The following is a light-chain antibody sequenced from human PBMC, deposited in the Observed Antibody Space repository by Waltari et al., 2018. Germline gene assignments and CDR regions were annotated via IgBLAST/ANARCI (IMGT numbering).Light chain of an antibody. Sequence: SYELTQPSSVSVSPGQTARITCSGDVLAKKYARWFQQKPGQAPVVVIYKDNKRPSGFPDRFSGSSSGTTVTLTISGAQSEDEADYYCYSAADNNPWVFGGGTKLTVL. CDR2: KDN. V-gene: IGLV3-27*01. CDR1: VLAKKY. CDR3: YSAADNNPWV. J-gene: IGLJ3*02.